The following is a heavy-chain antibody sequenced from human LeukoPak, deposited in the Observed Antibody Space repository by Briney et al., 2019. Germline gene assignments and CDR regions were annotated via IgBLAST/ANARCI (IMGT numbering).Heavy chain of an antibody. CDR2: ISGSGGST. CDR1: GFTVSSNY. CDR3: AKGGMVRGVIRKAPFDY. Sequence: GGSLRLSCAASGFTVSSNYMSWVRQGPGKGLECVSAISGSGGSTYYADSVKGRFTISRDNSKNTLYLQMNSLRAEDTAVYYCAKGGMVRGVIRKAPFDYWGQGTLVTVSS. J-gene: IGHJ4*02. V-gene: IGHV3-23*01. D-gene: IGHD3-10*01.